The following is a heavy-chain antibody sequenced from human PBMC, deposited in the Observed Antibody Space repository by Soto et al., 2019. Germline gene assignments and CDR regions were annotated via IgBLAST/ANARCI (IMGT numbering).Heavy chain of an antibody. CDR1: GFAVRHNY. D-gene: IGHD3-10*01. Sequence: EVQLVESGGGLVQPGGSLRLSCTASGFAVRHNYMTWVRQAPGKGLEWVSLIYSGGDTAYADSVKGGFTISRHTSQNTLYLQMNSLRAEDTAVYYCARKTDSIPSGGDVWGKGTAVTVSS. J-gene: IGHJ6*04. V-gene: IGHV3-53*04. CDR3: ARKTDSIPSGGDV. CDR2: IYSGGDT.